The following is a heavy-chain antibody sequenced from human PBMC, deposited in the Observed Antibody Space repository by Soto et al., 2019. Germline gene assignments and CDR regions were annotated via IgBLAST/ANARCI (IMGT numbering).Heavy chain of an antibody. CDR2: IYYSGST. CDR1: GGSISSYY. Sequence: SETLSLTCTVSGGSISSYYWSWIRQPPGKGLEWIGYIYYSGSTNYNPSLKSRVTISVDTSKNQFSLKLSSVTAADTAVYYCARQDSGYYDILTGYLSFGDWGQGTLVTVSS. J-gene: IGHJ4*02. CDR3: ARQDSGYYDILTGYLSFGD. D-gene: IGHD3-9*01. V-gene: IGHV4-59*08.